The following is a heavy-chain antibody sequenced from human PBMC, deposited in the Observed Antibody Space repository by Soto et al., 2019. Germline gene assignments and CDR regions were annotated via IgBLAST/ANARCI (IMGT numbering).Heavy chain of an antibody. J-gene: IGHJ6*02. CDR3: LGSSSRDYYYYGMDV. D-gene: IGHD6-13*01. V-gene: IGHV3-30-3*01. CDR2: ISYDGSNK. Sequence: QVQLMESGGGVVQPGGSLRLSYATSGFAFSSYAMHWLRQAPGKGLEWVAVISYDGSNKYYADSVKGRFTISRDNSKNTLYLQMNSLRAEDTAVYYCLGSSSRDYYYYGMDVWGQGTTVTVSS. CDR1: GFAFSSYA.